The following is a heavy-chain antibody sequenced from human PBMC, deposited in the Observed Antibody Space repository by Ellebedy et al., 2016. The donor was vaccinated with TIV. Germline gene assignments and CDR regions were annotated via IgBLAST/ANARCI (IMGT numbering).Heavy chain of an antibody. CDR1: GYTFTIYD. Sequence: AASVKVSCKASGYTFTIYDIHWVRQAAGQGLEWMGWMSPASGDADYAQKFQGRVITTTNTSITTAYMELSSLTSEDTAVYYCARRGRGSNGAFDVWGQGTMVTVSS. V-gene: IGHV1-8*01. J-gene: IGHJ3*01. D-gene: IGHD4-11*01. CDR2: MSPASGDA. CDR3: ARRGRGSNGAFDV.